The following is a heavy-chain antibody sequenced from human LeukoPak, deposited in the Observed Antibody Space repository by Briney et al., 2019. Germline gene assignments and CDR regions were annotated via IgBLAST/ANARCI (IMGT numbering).Heavy chain of an antibody. CDR1: GFTFSSYS. V-gene: IGHV3-48*01. CDR2: ISSSSSTI. Sequence: PGGSLRLSCAASGFTFSSYSMNWVRQAPGKGLEWVSYISSSSSTIYYADSVKGRFTISRDNAKNSLYPQMNSLRAEDTAVYYCARVGQRSTQNYDILTGYLFWGQGTLVTVSS. J-gene: IGHJ4*02. D-gene: IGHD3-9*01. CDR3: ARVGQRSTQNYDILTGYLF.